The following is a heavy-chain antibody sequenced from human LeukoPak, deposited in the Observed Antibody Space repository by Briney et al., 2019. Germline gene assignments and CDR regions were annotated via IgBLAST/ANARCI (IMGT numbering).Heavy chain of an antibody. CDR2: INHSGST. V-gene: IGHV4-38-2*02. J-gene: IGHJ4*02. CDR1: GYSISSGYY. Sequence: PSETLSLTCSVSGYSISSGYYWGWIRQPPGKGLEWIGEINHSGSTNYNPSLKSRVTISVDTSKNQLSLKLSSVTAADTAVYYCARRKYYYGSGSSYYFDYWGQGTLVTVSS. D-gene: IGHD3-10*01. CDR3: ARRKYYYGSGSSYYFDY.